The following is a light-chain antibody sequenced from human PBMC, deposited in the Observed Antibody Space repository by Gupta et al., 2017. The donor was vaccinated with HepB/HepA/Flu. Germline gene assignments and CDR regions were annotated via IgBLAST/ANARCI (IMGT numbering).Light chain of an antibody. Sequence: SSELTQDPTVSVALGQTVRITCQGDSLRNYYATWYQQRPGQAPVLVIFGSDNRPSGIPDRFSGSNSGNTASLTITGAQAEDEADYYCNSRDSTNKWVFGGGTKLTVL. CDR3: NSRDSTNKWV. CDR2: GSD. CDR1: SLRNYY. V-gene: IGLV3-19*01. J-gene: IGLJ3*02.